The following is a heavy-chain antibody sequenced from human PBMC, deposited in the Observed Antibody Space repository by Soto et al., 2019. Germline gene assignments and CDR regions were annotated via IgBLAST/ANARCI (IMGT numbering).Heavy chain of an antibody. CDR3: AREYTAWPLAYGLDV. J-gene: IGHJ6*02. CDR1: GITFRSRA. Sequence: GGSLRLSCVASGITFRSRAMSWVRQAPGEGLEWVSVTTDTDGDRKYADSVRGRFTISRDNAKNSVSLQMNSLRAEDTAVYYCAREYTAWPLAYGLDVWGQGTTVTVYS. CDR2: TTDTDGDR. D-gene: IGHD2-2*02. V-gene: IGHV3-23*01.